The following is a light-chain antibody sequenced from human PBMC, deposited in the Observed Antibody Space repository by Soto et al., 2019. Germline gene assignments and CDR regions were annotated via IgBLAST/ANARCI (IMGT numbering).Light chain of an antibody. CDR1: HTISSSY. CDR2: GAS. J-gene: IGKJ1*01. V-gene: IGKV3-20*01. CDR3: QQYDNWPWT. Sequence: EIVLTQSPGTLSLSPGERATLSCRASHTISSSYLAWYQQKPGQAPRLLIYGASRRATGFPARFSGSGSGTDFTLTISSLQSEDFAVYYCQQYDNWPWTFGQGTKVDIK.